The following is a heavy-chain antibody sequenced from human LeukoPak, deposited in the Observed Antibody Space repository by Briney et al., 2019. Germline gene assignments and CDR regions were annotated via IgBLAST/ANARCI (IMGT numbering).Heavy chain of an antibody. V-gene: IGHV1-2*02. CDR2: INPNSGGT. Sequence: ASVKVSCKASGYTFTGYYIHWVRQAPGQGPEWMGWINPNSGGTNYAQKFQGRVTMTRDTSISTAYMELSRLRSDDTAVYYCARVDYDILTGYNYFDYWGQGTLVTVSS. CDR1: GYTFTGYY. J-gene: IGHJ4*02. D-gene: IGHD3-9*01. CDR3: ARVDYDILTGYNYFDY.